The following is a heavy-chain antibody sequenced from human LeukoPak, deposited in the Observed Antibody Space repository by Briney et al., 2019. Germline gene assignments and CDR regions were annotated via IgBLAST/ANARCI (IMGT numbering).Heavy chain of an antibody. Sequence: SQTLSLTCAISGDSVSSNSAAWNWIRQSPSRGLEWLGRTYYRSKWYNDYAVSVKSRITINPDTSKNQFSLQLSSVTPEDTAVYYCARGYYGSGSYYNWFDPWGQGTLVTVSS. V-gene: IGHV6-1*01. D-gene: IGHD3-10*01. CDR3: ARGYYGSGSYYNWFDP. CDR2: TYYRSKWYN. J-gene: IGHJ5*02. CDR1: GDSVSSNSAA.